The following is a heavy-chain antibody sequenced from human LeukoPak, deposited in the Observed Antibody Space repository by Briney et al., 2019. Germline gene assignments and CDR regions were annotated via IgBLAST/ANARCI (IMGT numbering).Heavy chain of an antibody. CDR2: ISSSSSYI. Sequence: PGGSLRLSCAASGFTFSSYSMNWVRQAPGKGLEWVSSISSSSSYIYYADSVKGRFTISRDNAKNSLYLQMNSLRAEDTAVYYCARDPPYCSSTSCSNSGGFDYWGQGTLVAVSS. CDR3: ARDPPYCSSTSCSNSGGFDY. V-gene: IGHV3-21*01. J-gene: IGHJ4*02. CDR1: GFTFSSYS. D-gene: IGHD2-2*01.